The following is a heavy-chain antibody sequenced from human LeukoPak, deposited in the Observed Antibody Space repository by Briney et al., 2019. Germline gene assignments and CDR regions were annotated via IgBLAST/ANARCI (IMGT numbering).Heavy chain of an antibody. CDR1: GFTFSSYW. CDR3: ARLGWSGIDYYYYMDV. V-gene: IGHV3-7*01. CDR2: IKQDGSEK. J-gene: IGHJ6*03. Sequence: GGSLRLSCAASGFTFSSYWMSWVRQAPGKGLEWVANIKQDGSEKYYEDSVKGRFTISRDNAKNSLYLQMNSLRAEDTAVYYCARLGWSGIDYYYYMDVWGKGTTVTVSS. D-gene: IGHD3-3*01.